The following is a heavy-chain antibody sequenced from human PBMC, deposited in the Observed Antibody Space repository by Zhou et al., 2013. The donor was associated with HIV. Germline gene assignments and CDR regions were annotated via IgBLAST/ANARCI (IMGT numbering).Heavy chain of an antibody. CDR1: GYTFTTYG. V-gene: IGHV1-18*01. Sequence: QVQLVQSGAEVKKPGASVKVSCKASGYTFTTYGITWVRQAPGQGLEWMGWISGYNGDTNYAQRLLGRVAMTTDTSTNTAYMELRRLRSDDTALYYCATYCGTRTCSDYWGQGTLVTVSS. D-gene: IGHD2-21*01. J-gene: IGHJ4*02. CDR3: ATYCGTRTCSDY. CDR2: ISGYNGDT.